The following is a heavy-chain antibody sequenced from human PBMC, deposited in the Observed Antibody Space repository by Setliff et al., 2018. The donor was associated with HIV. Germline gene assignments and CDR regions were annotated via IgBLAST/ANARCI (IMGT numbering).Heavy chain of an antibody. CDR3: ARDIVIRIMVAASDAFDI. CDR1: GFTFGGYR. V-gene: IGHV3-48*01. CDR2: ISSSSSTI. J-gene: IGHJ3*02. D-gene: IGHD2-8*01. Sequence: GGSLRLSCAAAGFTFGGYRMNWVRQAPGKGLEWVSYISSSSSTIYYADSVKGRFTISRDNAKNSLFLQMNSLRAEDTAVYYCARDIVIRIMVAASDAFDIWGQGTMVTVSS.